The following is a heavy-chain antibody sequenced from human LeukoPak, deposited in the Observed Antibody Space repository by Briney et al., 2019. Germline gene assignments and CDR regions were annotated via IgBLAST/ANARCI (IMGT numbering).Heavy chain of an antibody. CDR3: AAQNDFPFDY. Sequence: PSETLSLTCAVYGGSFSGYYWSWIRQPPGKGLEWIGYIYHSGSTYYNPSLKSRVTISVDRSKNQFSLKLSSVTAADTAVYYCAAQNDFPFDYWGQGTLVTVSS. CDR2: IYHSGST. D-gene: IGHD3-3*01. CDR1: GGSFSGYY. V-gene: IGHV4-34*01. J-gene: IGHJ4*02.